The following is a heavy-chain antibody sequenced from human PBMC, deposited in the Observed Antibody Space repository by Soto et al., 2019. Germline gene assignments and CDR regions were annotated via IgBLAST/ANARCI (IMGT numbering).Heavy chain of an antibody. J-gene: IGHJ6*02. Sequence: LRLSCAASGFTFSDAWMNWVRQAPGKGLEWVGHIKSKADGGTTNYAAPVKGRFTISRDESENTLFLQMNSLKTEDTAVYYCTAEGGYRYGYVWYYYHGMDVWGQGTTLTVYS. CDR3: TAEGGYRYGYVWYYYHGMDV. V-gene: IGHV3-15*01. CDR2: IKSKADGGTT. CDR1: GFTFSDAW. D-gene: IGHD5-18*01.